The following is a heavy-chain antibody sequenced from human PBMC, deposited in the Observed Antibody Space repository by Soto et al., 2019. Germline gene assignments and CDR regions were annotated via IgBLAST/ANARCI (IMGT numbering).Heavy chain of an antibody. J-gene: IGHJ4*02. CDR2: VSYIGT. D-gene: IGHD2-8*02. CDR1: GGSISTYY. Sequence: SETLSLTCTVSGGSISTYYWSWIRQSPGKGLEMIGYVSYIGTIYNPSLRSRLTISLDTSRNQFSLELSSVTAADTAVYYCARMPFTGTNPPFDYWGRGILVTVSS. CDR3: ARMPFTGTNPPFDY. V-gene: IGHV4-59*01.